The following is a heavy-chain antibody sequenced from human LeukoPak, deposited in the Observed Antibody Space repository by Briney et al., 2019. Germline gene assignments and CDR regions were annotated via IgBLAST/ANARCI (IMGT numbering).Heavy chain of an antibody. J-gene: IGHJ5*02. D-gene: IGHD3-16*02. CDR2: INPSGSST. Sequence: ASVKVSCKASGGTFSSYAISWVRQAPGQGLEWMGLINPSGSSTLYAQEFQGRVTMTRDMSTTTDYMELSSLRSEDTAVYYCARDNSVGDIAWWFDPWGQGTLVTVSS. V-gene: IGHV1-46*01. CDR3: ARDNSVGDIAWWFDP. CDR1: GGTFSSYA.